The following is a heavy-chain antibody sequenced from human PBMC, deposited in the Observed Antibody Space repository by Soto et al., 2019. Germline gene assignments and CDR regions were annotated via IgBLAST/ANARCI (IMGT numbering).Heavy chain of an antibody. CDR2: IYLDDDK. J-gene: IGHJ5*02. D-gene: IGHD3-10*01. CDR1: GFSLSSSGVG. Sequence: QITLKESGPTLVKPTQTLTLTCTFSGFSLSSSGVGVGWSRQPPGKALEWLALIYLDDDKRYSPSLKSRLTITKDTSKNQVVLTMTNMDPVDTATYYCAHRPYGSGSSSQTWFDPWGQGTLVTVSS. V-gene: IGHV2-5*02. CDR3: AHRPYGSGSSSQTWFDP.